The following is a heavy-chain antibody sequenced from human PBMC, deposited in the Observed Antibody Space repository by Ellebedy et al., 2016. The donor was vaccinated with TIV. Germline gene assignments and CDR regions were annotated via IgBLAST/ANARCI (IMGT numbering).Heavy chain of an antibody. CDR2: INQDGSDR. J-gene: IGHJ3*02. CDR3: ATDGSYGDYRSPTHAFEM. V-gene: IGHV3-7*01. D-gene: IGHD4-17*01. Sequence: GESLKISCAASGFTFSSYWMTWVRQAPGKGLEWVANINQDGSDRYYVDSLKGRFTISRDNAKNSLYLHMNSLRGEDTAVYYCATDGSYGDYRSPTHAFEMWGQGTLVTVSS. CDR1: GFTFSSYW.